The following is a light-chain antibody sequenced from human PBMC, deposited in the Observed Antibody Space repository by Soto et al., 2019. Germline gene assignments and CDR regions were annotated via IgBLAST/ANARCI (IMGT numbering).Light chain of an antibody. CDR1: SSDVGVYNY. Sequence: QSVLTQPAAVSGSPGQSITISCTGTSSDVGVYNYVSWYQHHPGKSPKLMIYDVSNRPSGVSNRFSGSKSGNTASLTISGRQADDEADYYCSSYTSSSTPQVVFGGGTKLTVL. CDR3: SSYTSSSTPQVV. CDR2: DVS. V-gene: IGLV2-14*03. J-gene: IGLJ2*01.